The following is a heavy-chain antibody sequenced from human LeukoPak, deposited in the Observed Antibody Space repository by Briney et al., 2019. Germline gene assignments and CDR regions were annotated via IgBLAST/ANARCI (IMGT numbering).Heavy chain of an antibody. D-gene: IGHD4-17*01. V-gene: IGHV3-48*04. CDR3: VSGWSDYGFLNWFDP. Sequence: GGSLRLSCAASGFTFSSYSMNWVRQAPGKGLEWVSYISGGGGTIYYADSVKGRLAISRDNAQNSQYLQMHSLRAEETAVYYCVSGWSDYGFLNWFDPWGQGTLVTVSS. CDR1: GFTFSSYS. CDR2: ISGGGGTI. J-gene: IGHJ5*02.